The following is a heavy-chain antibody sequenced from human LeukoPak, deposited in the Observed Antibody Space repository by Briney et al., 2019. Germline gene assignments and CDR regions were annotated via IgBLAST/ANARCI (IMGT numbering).Heavy chain of an antibody. CDR3: VKGFPHYYDSSGFGAFDV. CDR2: ISSNGGNT. J-gene: IGHJ3*01. Sequence: QSGGSLRLSCSASGFTFSFYAMGWVRQAPGKGLEYVSAISSNGGNTYYADSVKGRFTISRDNSKNTLYLQMNSLRADDTAVYYCVKGFPHYYDSSGFGAFDVWGQGTIVTVSS. V-gene: IGHV3-64D*09. D-gene: IGHD3-22*01. CDR1: GFTFSFYA.